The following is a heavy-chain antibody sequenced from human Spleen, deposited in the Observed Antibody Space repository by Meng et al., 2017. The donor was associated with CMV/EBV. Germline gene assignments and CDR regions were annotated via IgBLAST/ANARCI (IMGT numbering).Heavy chain of an antibody. CDR3: ARLGSGLRFSGRNFDY. CDR2: ISSSSSYI. V-gene: IGHV3-21*01. D-gene: IGHD3-10*01. J-gene: IGHJ4*02. Sequence: GESLKISCAASGFTFSSYAMHWVRQAPGKGLEWVSSISSSSSYIYYADSVKGRFTISRDNAKNSLYLQMNSLRAEDTAVYYCARLGSGLRFSGRNFDYWGQGTLVTVSS. CDR1: GFTFSSYA.